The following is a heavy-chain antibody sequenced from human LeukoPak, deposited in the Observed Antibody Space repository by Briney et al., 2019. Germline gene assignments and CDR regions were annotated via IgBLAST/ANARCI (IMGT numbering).Heavy chain of an antibody. V-gene: IGHV1-2*02. CDR3: ARGGDDSGHYFAY. CDR1: GYTFTGFY. D-gene: IGHD3-22*01. Sequence: ASVKVSCKASGYTFTGFYIHWLRQAPGQGLEWMAWINPQSGATNYAQKFRGRVTMTRDMSITTAYMEVTSLRSDDTAVYYCARGGDDSGHYFAYWGQGTLVSVSS. J-gene: IGHJ4*02. CDR2: INPQSGAT.